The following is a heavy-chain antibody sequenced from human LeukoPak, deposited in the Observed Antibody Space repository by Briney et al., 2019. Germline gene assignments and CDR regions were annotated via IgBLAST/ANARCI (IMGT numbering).Heavy chain of an antibody. V-gene: IGHV4-30-4*01. CDR2: IYYSGST. J-gene: IGHJ4*02. Sequence: SETLSLTCTVSGGSISSGDYYWSWIRQPPGKGLEWIGYIYYSGSTYYNPSLKSRVTISVDTSKNQFSLKLSSVTAADTAVYYCVAQFGELLYYFDYWGQGTLVTVSS. CDR1: GGSISSGDYY. D-gene: IGHD3-10*01. CDR3: VAQFGELLYYFDY.